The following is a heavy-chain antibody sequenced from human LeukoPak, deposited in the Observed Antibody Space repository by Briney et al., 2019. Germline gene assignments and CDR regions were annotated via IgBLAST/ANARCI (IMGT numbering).Heavy chain of an antibody. J-gene: IGHJ6*02. D-gene: IGHD3-22*01. CDR3: ARGDGIGGYYYNGMDV. CDR2: IYYSGST. Sequence: SETLSLTCSVSGVSISSYYWSWIRQPPGKGLEWIGYIYYSGSTNYNPSLKSRVTISVDTSKNQFSLELSSVTAADTAVYYCARGDGIGGYYYNGMDVWGQGTTVTVSS. CDR1: GVSISSYY. V-gene: IGHV4-59*01.